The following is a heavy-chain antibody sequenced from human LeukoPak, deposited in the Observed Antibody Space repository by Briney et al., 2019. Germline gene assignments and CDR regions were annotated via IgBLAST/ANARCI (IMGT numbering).Heavy chain of an antibody. Sequence: PGGTLRLSCAASGFTFSSYGMNWVRQAPGKGLEWVSALSGSGGSTYYADSVKGRFTISRDNSKNTLYLQMNSLRAEDTAVYYCARSRCSGGSCYGLDYWGLGTLVTVSS. CDR1: GFTFSSYG. CDR3: ARSRCSGGSCYGLDY. V-gene: IGHV3-23*01. D-gene: IGHD2-15*01. CDR2: LSGSGGST. J-gene: IGHJ4*02.